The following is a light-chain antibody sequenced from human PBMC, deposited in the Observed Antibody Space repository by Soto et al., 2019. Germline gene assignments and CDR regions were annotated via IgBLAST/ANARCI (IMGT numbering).Light chain of an antibody. J-gene: IGKJ1*01. CDR1: QSVSSSN. CDR3: QQYGNSPTT. Sequence: EIVLTQSPGTLSLSPGERATLSCRASQSVSSSNLAWYQQKPGQAPRLVIYGASSRATGIPDRFSGSGSGTDFTLTISRLAPEDFAVYYCQQYGNSPTTFGQGTKVEIK. CDR2: GAS. V-gene: IGKV3-20*01.